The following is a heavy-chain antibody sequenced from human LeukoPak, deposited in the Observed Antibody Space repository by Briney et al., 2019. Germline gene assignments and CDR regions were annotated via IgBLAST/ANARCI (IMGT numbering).Heavy chain of an antibody. J-gene: IGHJ5*02. CDR3: ASQNYFGSGRLDP. CDR1: GGSFSGYY. V-gene: IGHV4-34*01. CDR2: INHSGNS. D-gene: IGHD3-10*01. Sequence: SETLSLTCAVYGGSFSGYYWSWIRQPPGEGLEWIGEINHSGNSNYNPSLKSRVTISADTSKNQFSLKLTSVTAAATAVYYCASQNYFGSGRLDPWGQGTLVTVSS.